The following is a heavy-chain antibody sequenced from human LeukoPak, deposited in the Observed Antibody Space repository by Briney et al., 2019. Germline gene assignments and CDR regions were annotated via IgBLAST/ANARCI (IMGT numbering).Heavy chain of an antibody. D-gene: IGHD2-2*01. J-gene: IGHJ4*02. V-gene: IGHV3-23*01. CDR1: GFTFSSYA. Sequence: PGGSLRLSCAASGFTFSSYAMSWVRQAPGKGLEWVSAISGSGGSTYYADSVKGRFTISRDNSKNTLYLQMNSLRAEDTAVYYCAKDLVRNIVVVPVIIEAAGLIHNWGQGTLVTVSS. CDR2: ISGSGGST. CDR3: AKDLVRNIVVVPVIIEAAGLIHN.